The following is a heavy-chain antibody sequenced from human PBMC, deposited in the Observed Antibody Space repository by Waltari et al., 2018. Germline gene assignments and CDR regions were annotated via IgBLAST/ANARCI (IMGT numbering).Heavy chain of an antibody. Sequence: QVQLQQWGAGLLKPSETLSLTCAVYGGSFSGYYWSWFRQPPGKGLEWIGEINHSGSTNYNPSLKSRVTISVDTSKNQFSLKLSSVTAADTAVYYCARAYDFWSGYPFDYWGQGTLVTISS. CDR3: ARAYDFWSGYPFDY. CDR1: GGSFSGYY. J-gene: IGHJ4*02. CDR2: INHSGST. D-gene: IGHD3-3*01. V-gene: IGHV4-34*01.